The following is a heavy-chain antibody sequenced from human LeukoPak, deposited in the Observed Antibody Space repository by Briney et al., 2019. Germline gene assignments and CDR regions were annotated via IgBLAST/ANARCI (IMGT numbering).Heavy chain of an antibody. D-gene: IGHD3-22*01. J-gene: IGHJ1*01. CDR3: ARVKAYDSSGYYPEYFQH. V-gene: IGHV3-48*03. CDR2: ISIGGRTQ. Sequence: PGGSLRLSCAASGFTFSSYEMNWVRQAPGKGLEWVSYISIGGRTQYYADSVKGRFTISRDNAKNSLYLQMNSLRAEDTAVYYCARVKAYDSSGYYPEYFQHWGQGTLVTVSS. CDR1: GFTFSSYE.